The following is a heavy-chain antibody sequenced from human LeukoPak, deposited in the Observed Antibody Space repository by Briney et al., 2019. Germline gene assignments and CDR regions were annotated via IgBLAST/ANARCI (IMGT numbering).Heavy chain of an antibody. D-gene: IGHD5-24*01. CDR1: GFTFEDYG. CDR2: IAWKSNSI. Sequence: GGSLRLSCAASGFTFEDYGMHWVRQAPGKGLEWVASIAWKSNSIGYAASVKGRFTISRDDATNYLYLQMNSLRGEDTAFYYCAKDVQGMATMTFVSWGQGTLVTVSP. CDR3: AKDVQGMATMTFVS. V-gene: IGHV3-9*01. J-gene: IGHJ4*02.